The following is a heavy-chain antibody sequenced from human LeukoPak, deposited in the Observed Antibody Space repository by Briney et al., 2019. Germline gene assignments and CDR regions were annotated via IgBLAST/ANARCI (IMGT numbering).Heavy chain of an antibody. D-gene: IGHD3-3*01. Sequence: HSGGSLRLSCAASGFTFSSYWMSWVRQAPGKGLEWVANIKQDGSEKYYVDSVKGRFTISRDNAKNSLYLQMNSLRAEDTAVYYCARVRFLEWLFGYFDYWGQGTLVTVSS. CDR1: GFTFSSYW. J-gene: IGHJ4*02. CDR3: ARVRFLEWLFGYFDY. V-gene: IGHV3-7*04. CDR2: IKQDGSEK.